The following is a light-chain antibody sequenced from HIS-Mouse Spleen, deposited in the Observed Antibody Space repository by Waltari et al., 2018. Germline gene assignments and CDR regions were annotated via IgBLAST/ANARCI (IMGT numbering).Light chain of an antibody. Sequence: SYELTQPPSVSVSPGQTARITCSGDALPKKYAYWYQQKSGQAPVLVIYEDGKRPSGIPARFSGSSSGKMATLTISGAQVEDEADYYCYSTDSSGNHRVFGGGTKLTVL. CDR3: YSTDSSGNHRV. V-gene: IGLV3-10*01. CDR2: EDG. J-gene: IGLJ2*01. CDR1: ALPKKY.